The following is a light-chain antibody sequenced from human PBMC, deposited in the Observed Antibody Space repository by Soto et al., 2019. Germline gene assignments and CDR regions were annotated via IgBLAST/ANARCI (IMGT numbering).Light chain of an antibody. CDR1: QSVSSY. CDR2: AAS. Sequence: QSVSSYLAWYQQKPGQAPRLLIYAASNTATGIPARFSGSGSGTDFTLTISSLEPEDFAVYYCQQRSNWTLTFGGGTKVDIK. V-gene: IGKV3-11*01. J-gene: IGKJ4*01. CDR3: QQRSNWTLT.